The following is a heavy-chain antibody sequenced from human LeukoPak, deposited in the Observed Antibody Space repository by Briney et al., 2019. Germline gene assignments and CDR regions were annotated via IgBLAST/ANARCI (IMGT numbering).Heavy chain of an antibody. CDR2: IYYSGST. D-gene: IGHD6-19*01. J-gene: IGHJ4*02. Sequence: SETLSLTCTVSGGSISSYYWSWIRQPPGKGLEWIGYIYYSGSTNYNPSLKSRVTISVDTSKNQFSLKLSSVTAADTAVYYCAGGMERWLDLDSWGQGTLVTVSS. CDR1: GGSISSYY. CDR3: AGGMERWLDLDS. V-gene: IGHV4-59*01.